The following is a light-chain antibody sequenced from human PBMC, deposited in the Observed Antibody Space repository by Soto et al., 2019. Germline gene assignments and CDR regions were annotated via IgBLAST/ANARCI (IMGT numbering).Light chain of an antibody. CDR3: QQYGSSPRT. CDR2: GAS. Sequence: ENVLTQSPGTLSLSPGERATLSCRASQSVSSSYLAWYQQKPGQAPRLLIYGASSRATGIPDRFSGSGSGIDFTLTISRLEPEDLAVYYCQQYGSSPRTFGQGTKVEI. V-gene: IGKV3-20*01. J-gene: IGKJ1*01. CDR1: QSVSSSY.